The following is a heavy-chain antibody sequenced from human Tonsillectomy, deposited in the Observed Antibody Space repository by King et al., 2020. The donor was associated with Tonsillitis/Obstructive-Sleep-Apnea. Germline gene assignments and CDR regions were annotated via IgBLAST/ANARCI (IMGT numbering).Heavy chain of an antibody. J-gene: IGHJ4*02. Sequence: QLQLQESGPGLVKPSETLSLTCTVSGGSISSYYWSWIRQPPGKGLEWIGYIYYSGSTNYNPSLKSRVTISVDTSKNQFSLTLSSVTAADTAVYYCARGGYYGSGSPDDYWGQGTLVTVSS. CDR3: ARGGYYGSGSPDDY. CDR1: GGSISSYY. V-gene: IGHV4-59*01. D-gene: IGHD3-10*01. CDR2: IYYSGST.